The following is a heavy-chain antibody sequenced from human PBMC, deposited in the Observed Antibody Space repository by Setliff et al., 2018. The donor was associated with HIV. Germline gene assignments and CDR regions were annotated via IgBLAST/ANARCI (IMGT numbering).Heavy chain of an antibody. CDR1: GYSFTNYG. J-gene: IGHJ3*02. V-gene: IGHV1-18*01. CDR3: ARDDVGYCSGGSCYHLFDTFDI. Sequence: ASVKVSCKASGYSFTNYGISWVRQAPGQGLEWMGWISSYNDNTNYALNLQGRITMTTDTSTSTAYMELRSLRSDDTAVYYCARDDVGYCSGGSCYHLFDTFDIWGQGTVVTVSS. CDR2: ISSYNDNT. D-gene: IGHD2-15*01.